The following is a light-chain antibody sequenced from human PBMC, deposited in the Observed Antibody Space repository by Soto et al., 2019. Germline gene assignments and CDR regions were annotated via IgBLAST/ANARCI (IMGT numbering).Light chain of an antibody. CDR1: QSISTW. J-gene: IGKJ1*01. Sequence: DIQMTQSPSSLSAFVGDRVTITCRASQSISTWLAWYQQKPGQAPNLLIYKASSLEGGVPTRFSGSGSGTVIALTISTLHPDDFATYYCQQYNSYPWTFGQGTKVEIK. CDR3: QQYNSYPWT. CDR2: KAS. V-gene: IGKV1-5*03.